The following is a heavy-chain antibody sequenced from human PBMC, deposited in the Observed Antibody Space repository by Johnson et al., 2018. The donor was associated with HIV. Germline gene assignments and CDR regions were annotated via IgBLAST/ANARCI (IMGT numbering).Heavy chain of an antibody. CDR1: GFTFSSYG. CDR3: ARDRRLADAFDI. D-gene: IGHD5-12*01. CDR2: IWYDGTNN. Sequence: QVQLVESGGGVVQPGRSLRLSCVASGFTFSSYGMHWVRQAPGKGLEWVAVIWYDGTNNYHADSVKGRFTISRDNSKSTLYLQMNSLRVEDTAVYYCARDRRLADAFDIWGQGTMVTVSS. J-gene: IGHJ3*02. V-gene: IGHV3-33*01.